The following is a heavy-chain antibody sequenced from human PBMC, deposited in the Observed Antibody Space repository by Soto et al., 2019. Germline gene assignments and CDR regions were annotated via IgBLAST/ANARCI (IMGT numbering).Heavy chain of an antibody. CDR3: AELGYCSNVTCSSSI. D-gene: IGHD2-15*01. CDR1: GFTFGSYW. CDR2: ISSDGSAT. J-gene: IGHJ4*02. Sequence: EVQLVESGGGLVQPGGSLRLSCAASGFTFGSYWMHWVRQTPGKGLVWVSRISSDGSATTYADSVKGRFTMTRDNARNTLYLQMNSRRAGDTAVFYCAELGYCSNVTCSSSIWGQGTLVTVSS. V-gene: IGHV3-74*01.